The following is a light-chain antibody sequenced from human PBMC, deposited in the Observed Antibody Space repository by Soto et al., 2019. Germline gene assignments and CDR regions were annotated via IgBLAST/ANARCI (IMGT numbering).Light chain of an antibody. Sequence: DLVLTQSPLSLPVTPGEPASISCRSSQSLLHSNGYNYLDWYLQKPGQSPQLLIYLGSNRSSGVPDRFSGSGSGTDFTLKISRVEAEDVGVYCCMQALQTLRTLGQGTKVDI. V-gene: IGKV2-28*01. CDR3: MQALQTLRT. J-gene: IGKJ1*01. CDR2: LGS. CDR1: QSLLHSNGYNY.